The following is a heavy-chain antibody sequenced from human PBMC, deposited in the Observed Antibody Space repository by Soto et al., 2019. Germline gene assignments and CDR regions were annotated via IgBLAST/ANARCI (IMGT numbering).Heavy chain of an antibody. Sequence: SVKVSCKASGGTFSRYSITWVRQAPGQGLEWIGRIIPIFGIASYAQKFQGRVTITADASTGTAYMELRSLRSDDTAVYYCARSSGSSWMFYWFDPWGQGTLVTSPQ. D-gene: IGHD6-13*01. CDR2: IIPIFGIA. CDR1: GGTFSRYS. J-gene: IGHJ5*02. CDR3: ARSSGSSWMFYWFDP. V-gene: IGHV1-69*02.